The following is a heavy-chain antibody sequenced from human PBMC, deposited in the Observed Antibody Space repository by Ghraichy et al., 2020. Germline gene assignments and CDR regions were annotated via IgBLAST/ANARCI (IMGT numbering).Heavy chain of an antibody. Sequence: GSLRLSCAASGFTSSSHWMNWVRQAPGKGLEWVANIKQDGSEKYYVDSVKGRFTISRDNAKNSLYLQMNSLRAEDTAVYYCARGQIAAGGWLDGFDIWGQGTMVTVSS. D-gene: IGHD6-13*01. V-gene: IGHV3-7*03. CDR3: ARGQIAAGGWLDGFDI. CDR2: IKQDGSEK. J-gene: IGHJ3*02. CDR1: GFTSSSHW.